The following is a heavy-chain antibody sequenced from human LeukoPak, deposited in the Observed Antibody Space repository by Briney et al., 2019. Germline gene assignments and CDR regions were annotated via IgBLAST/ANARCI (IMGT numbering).Heavy chain of an antibody. CDR2: IYYSGNT. J-gene: IGHJ3*02. D-gene: IGHD1-1*01. CDR3: ARAPPRLGTAFDI. V-gene: IGHV4-39*07. Sequence: PSETLSLTCTVSGVSISSSNSYWGWIRQPPGKGLEWIGSIYYSGNTYYNASLKSRVTISVDTSKNQFSLKLSSVTAADTAVYYCARAPPRLGTAFDIWGQGTMVTVSS. CDR1: GVSISSSNSY.